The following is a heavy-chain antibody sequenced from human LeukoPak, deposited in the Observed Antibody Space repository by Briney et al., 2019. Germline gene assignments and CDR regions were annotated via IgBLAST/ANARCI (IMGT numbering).Heavy chain of an antibody. J-gene: IGHJ4*02. V-gene: IGHV3-21*01. CDR2: ISSSSSYI. Sequence: GGSLRLSCATSGFTFSSYSKNWVRQAPGKGLEWVSSISSSSSYIYYADSVKGRFTISRDNAKNSLYLQMNSLRAEDTAVYYCARDGAYYYDSSGYYYDYWGQGTLVTVSS. CDR3: ARDGAYYYDSSGYYYDY. D-gene: IGHD3-22*01. CDR1: GFTFSSYS.